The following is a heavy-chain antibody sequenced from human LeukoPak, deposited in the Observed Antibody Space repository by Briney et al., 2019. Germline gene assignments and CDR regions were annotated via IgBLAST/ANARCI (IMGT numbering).Heavy chain of an antibody. Sequence: PGGSLRLSCAASGFPFNSFTMHWVRQAPGKGLEWVALITYDGSASYYSDSVKGRFSVSRDNSKSTLDLQMNSLRADDTAVDYCARDGRSGSEDGFDIWGQGTVVTVSS. CDR2: ITYDGSAS. CDR1: GFPFNSFT. CDR3: ARDGRSGSEDGFDI. D-gene: IGHD1-26*01. J-gene: IGHJ3*02. V-gene: IGHV3-30*04.